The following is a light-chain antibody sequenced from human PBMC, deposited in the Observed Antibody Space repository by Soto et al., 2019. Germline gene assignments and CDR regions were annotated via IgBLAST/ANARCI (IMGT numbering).Light chain of an antibody. CDR1: SSNVGSNKL. J-gene: IGLJ1*01. CDR3: CSSGGSPTYV. CDR2: EVN. V-gene: IGLV2-23*02. Sequence: QSALTQPASVSGSPGQSITISCTRTSSNVGSNKLVSWYQQHPGKAPKLMIFEVNKRPSGVSNRFSGSKSGNTASLTISGLKVEDEADYYCCSSGGSPTYVFGTGTKLTVL.